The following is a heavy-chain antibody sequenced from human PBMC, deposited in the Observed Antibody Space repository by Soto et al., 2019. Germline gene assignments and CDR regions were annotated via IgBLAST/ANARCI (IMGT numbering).Heavy chain of an antibody. D-gene: IGHD6-19*01. CDR3: YSSGW. J-gene: IGHJ4*02. CDR2: ISDDGITK. V-gene: IGHV3-30*03. Sequence: QVQLVESGGGVVQPGRSLRPSCAASGFPFSTFAMHWVRQAPGKGLEWVAVISDDGITKYYADSVKGRFTISRDNSKNTLYLEMNSLRAEDTAVYYGYSSGWWGQGTLVTVSS. CDR1: GFPFSTFA.